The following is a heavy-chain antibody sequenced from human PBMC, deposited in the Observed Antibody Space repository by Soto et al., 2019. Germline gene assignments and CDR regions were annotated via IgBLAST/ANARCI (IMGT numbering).Heavy chain of an antibody. Sequence: QVQLVQSGAEVKKPGASVKVSCKASGFIFTNFFMHWVRQAPGQGPEWMGVINPSGTPSSIAQKVXSXVTSSXETSTSTVYXPXXXPXPEDTAIYSCVRDTSATFPATPCDETTAWSGWRFAPWGQGPLVTVSS. CDR2: INPSGTPS. V-gene: IGHV1-46*03. CDR3: VRDTSATFPATPCDETTAWSGWRFAP. CDR1: GFIFTNFF. D-gene: IGHD1-1*01. J-gene: IGHJ5*02.